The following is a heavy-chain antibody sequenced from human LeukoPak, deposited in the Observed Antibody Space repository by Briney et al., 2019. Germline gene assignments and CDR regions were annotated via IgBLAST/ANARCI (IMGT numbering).Heavy chain of an antibody. Sequence: SETLSLTCTVSGYSISGGYYWGWIRQPPGKGLEWIGSIYHSGSTYYNPSLKSRVTISVATSKNQFSLKLSSVTAADTAVYYCARDTVGATSRFDYFDYWGQGTLVTVSS. CDR3: ARDTVGATSRFDYFDY. D-gene: IGHD1-26*01. CDR1: GYSISGGYY. CDR2: IYHSGST. V-gene: IGHV4-38-2*02. J-gene: IGHJ4*02.